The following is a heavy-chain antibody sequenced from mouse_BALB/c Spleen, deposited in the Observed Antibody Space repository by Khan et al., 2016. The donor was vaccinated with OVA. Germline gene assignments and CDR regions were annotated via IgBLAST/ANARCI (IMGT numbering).Heavy chain of an antibody. J-gene: IGHJ2*01. CDR2: LDPPNCTT. CDR3: GRMARK. Sequence: EVKLLESGAELVKSGATVKLSCTASGLNIKDTYMHWLKQSPDQGLEWIGRLDPPNCTTKYDPKFPGKATITAAPSSNTAYRQRSSRTAEDTAVYYWGRMARKWGKGTTRKGSS. V-gene: IGHV14-3*02. CDR1: GLNIKDTY.